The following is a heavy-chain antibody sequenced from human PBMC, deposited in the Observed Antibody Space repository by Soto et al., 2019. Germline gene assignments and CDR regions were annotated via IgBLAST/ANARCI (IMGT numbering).Heavy chain of an antibody. J-gene: IGHJ5*02. Sequence: PSETLSLTCVVSGYSISSGFYWGWIRQPPGRGLEWIGSIYHSGKTYYNPSLKSRLTISVDTSKNQFSLNLNSVTAADTAVYYCARDMHAGFTHYFDPWGQGTLVTVSS. V-gene: IGHV4-38-2*02. CDR2: IYHSGKT. CDR3: ARDMHAGFTHYFDP. CDR1: GYSISSGFY. D-gene: IGHD1-26*01.